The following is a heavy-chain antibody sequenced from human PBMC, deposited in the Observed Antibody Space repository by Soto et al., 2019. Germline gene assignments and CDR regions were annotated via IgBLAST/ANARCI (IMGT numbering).Heavy chain of an antibody. Sequence: GGSLRLSCAGSGFTFSRHWMSWVRQAPGKGLEWVANMNHDGNKKYYVDSVKGRFTISRDNGKNSLYLQMDSLRIEDTAIYYCGRTSSPLGQGTLVTVSS. D-gene: IGHD6-6*01. J-gene: IGHJ5*02. V-gene: IGHV3-7*03. CDR3: GRTSSP. CDR2: MNHDGNKK. CDR1: GFTFSRHW.